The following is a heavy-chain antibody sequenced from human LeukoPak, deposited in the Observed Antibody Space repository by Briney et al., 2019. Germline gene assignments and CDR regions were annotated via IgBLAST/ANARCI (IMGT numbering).Heavy chain of an antibody. D-gene: IGHD2-2*02. CDR3: AREGDCSSTSCYRAYNWFDP. CDR2: IIPIFGTA. CDR1: GYTFSSYG. J-gene: IGHJ5*02. Sequence: SVKVSCKASGYTFSSYGISWVRQAPGQGLEWMGGIIPIFGTANYAQKFQGRVTITTDESTSTAYMELSSLRSEDTAVYYCAREGDCSSTSCYRAYNWFDPWGQGTLVTVSS. V-gene: IGHV1-69*05.